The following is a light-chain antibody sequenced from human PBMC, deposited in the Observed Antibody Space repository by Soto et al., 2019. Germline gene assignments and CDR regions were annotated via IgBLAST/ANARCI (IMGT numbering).Light chain of an antibody. V-gene: IGKV1-27*01. CDR2: AAS. CDR3: QKYDGAPLT. J-gene: IGKJ4*01. Sequence: DIQITQSPSSLSASVGDRVTITCRAGQDINIYLAWYQQKPGKVPKLLISAASTLQSGVPSRFSGSGSGTDFTLTISSLQPEDVATYYCQKYDGAPLTFGGGTKAEIQ. CDR1: QDINIY.